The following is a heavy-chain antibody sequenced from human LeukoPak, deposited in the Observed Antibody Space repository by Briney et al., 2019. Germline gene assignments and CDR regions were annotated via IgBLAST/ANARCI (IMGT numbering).Heavy chain of an antibody. D-gene: IGHD6-6*01. J-gene: IGHJ4*02. V-gene: IGHV4-61*02. CDR1: GGSISSGSYY. CDR2: IYTSGST. Sequence: SETLSLTCTVSGGSISSGSYYWSWIRQPAGKGLEWIGRIYTSGSTNYNPSLKSRVTISVDTSKNQFSLKLSSVTAADTAVYYCVRAWEYSSSLDYWGQGTLVTVSS. CDR3: VRAWEYSSSLDY.